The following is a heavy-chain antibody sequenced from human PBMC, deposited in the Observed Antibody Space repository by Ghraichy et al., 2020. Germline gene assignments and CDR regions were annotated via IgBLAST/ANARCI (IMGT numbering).Heavy chain of an antibody. CDR1: GGSISSSSYY. V-gene: IGHV4-39*01. CDR2: IYYSGST. Sequence: SETLSLTCTVSGGSISSSSYYWGWIRQPPGKGLEWIGSIYYSGSTYYNPSLKSRVTISVDTSKNQFSLKLSSVTAADTAVYYCARLTLLWFGELFQIYFDYWGQGTLVTVSS. J-gene: IGHJ4*02. CDR3: ARLTLLWFGELFQIYFDY. D-gene: IGHD3-10*01.